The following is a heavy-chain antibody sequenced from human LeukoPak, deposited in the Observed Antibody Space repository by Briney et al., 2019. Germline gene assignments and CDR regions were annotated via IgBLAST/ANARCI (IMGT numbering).Heavy chain of an antibody. D-gene: IGHD3-22*01. Sequence: GASVKVSRKASGYTFTGYYMHWVRQAPGQGLEWMGWINPNSGGTNYAQKFQGRVTMTRDTSISTAYMELSRLRSDDTAVYYCARGEYYYDSSGTDAFDIWGQGTMVTVSS. CDR3: ARGEYYYDSSGTDAFDI. V-gene: IGHV1-2*02. J-gene: IGHJ3*02. CDR1: GYTFTGYY. CDR2: INPNSGGT.